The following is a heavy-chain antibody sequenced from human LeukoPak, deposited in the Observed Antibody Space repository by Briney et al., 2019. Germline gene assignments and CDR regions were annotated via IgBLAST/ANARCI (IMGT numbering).Heavy chain of an antibody. CDR1: GFTFSSYE. Sequence: PGGSLRLSCAASGFTFSSYEMNWVRQAPGKGLEWVSYISSSGSTIYYADSVKGRFTISRDNAKNSLYLQMNSLRAEDTAVYYCARDNTVVTPDDAFDIWGQGTMVTVSS. CDR3: ARDNTVVTPDDAFDI. CDR2: ISSSGSTI. D-gene: IGHD4-23*01. J-gene: IGHJ3*02. V-gene: IGHV3-48*03.